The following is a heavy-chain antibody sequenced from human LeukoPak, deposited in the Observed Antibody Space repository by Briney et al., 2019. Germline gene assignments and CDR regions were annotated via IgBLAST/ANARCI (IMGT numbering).Heavy chain of an antibody. D-gene: IGHD6-19*01. J-gene: IGHJ6*03. V-gene: IGHV3-7*01. CDR3: ASDQRWQVTYYYSYMDL. Sequence: PGGSLRLSCAASGFTFSNYWMSWVRKAPGKGLEWVANINKDGTEKYYVDSMKARFTISRDNAKNSLVLQMNSLRAEDTAVYYCASDQRWQVTYYYSYMDLWGKGTMVTVSS. CDR1: GFTFSNYW. CDR2: INKDGTEK.